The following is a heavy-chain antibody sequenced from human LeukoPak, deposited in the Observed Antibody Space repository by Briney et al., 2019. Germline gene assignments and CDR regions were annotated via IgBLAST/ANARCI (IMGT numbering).Heavy chain of an antibody. Sequence: GGSLRLSCAASGFTLSSEWMHWVRQAPGKGLVWVSRVNLEGSYTTYADSVKGRYTISRDNAKKTLYLQMDSLRAEDTAIYYCSRDTFGDRDYWGQGALVTVSS. J-gene: IGHJ4*02. CDR3: SRDTFGDRDY. CDR1: GFTLSSEW. D-gene: IGHD2-21*02. V-gene: IGHV3-74*01. CDR2: VNLEGSYT.